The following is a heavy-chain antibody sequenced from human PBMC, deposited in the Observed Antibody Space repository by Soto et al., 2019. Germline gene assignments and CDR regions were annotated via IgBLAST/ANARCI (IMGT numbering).Heavy chain of an antibody. CDR3: AKDKPGTTSFDY. V-gene: IGHV3-23*01. D-gene: IGHD1-1*01. CDR1: GFNIRSYA. J-gene: IGHJ4*02. Sequence: EVQLLESGGGLVQPGGSLRLSCAASGFNIRSYAMYWVRQAPGKGLEWVSGISDRGDTTHYADSVKGRFTISRDTSTNNLYLQLNTLRADDTAVYYCAKDKPGTTSFDYWGQGTLVTVSS. CDR2: ISDRGDTT.